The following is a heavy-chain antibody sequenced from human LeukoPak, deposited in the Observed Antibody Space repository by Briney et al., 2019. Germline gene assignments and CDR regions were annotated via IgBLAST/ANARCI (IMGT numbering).Heavy chain of an antibody. CDR2: INEDESEK. J-gene: IGHJ4*02. Sequence: GGSLRLSCAASGFTFSSYCMSWVRQAPGKGLEWVANINEDESEKYYVDSVKGRFTISRDNAKNSLYLQMNSLRAEDTAVYYCARCRTTVTAMPGYWGQGTLVTVSS. V-gene: IGHV3-7*03. CDR1: GFTFSSYC. D-gene: IGHD4-17*01. CDR3: ARCRTTVTAMPGY.